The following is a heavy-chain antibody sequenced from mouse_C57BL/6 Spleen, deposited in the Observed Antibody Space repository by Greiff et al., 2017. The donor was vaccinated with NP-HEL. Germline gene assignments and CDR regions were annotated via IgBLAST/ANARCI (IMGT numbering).Heavy chain of an antibody. V-gene: IGHV1-9*01. Sequence: VKLVESGAELMKPGASVKLSCKATGYTFTGYWIEWVKQRPGHGLEWIGEILPGSGSTNYNEKFKGKATFTADTSSNTAYMQLSSLTTEDSAIYYCAREGDYYGSSSFYAMDYWGQGTSVTFSS. J-gene: IGHJ4*01. CDR2: ILPGSGST. CDR3: AREGDYYGSSSFYAMDY. D-gene: IGHD1-1*01. CDR1: GYTFTGYW.